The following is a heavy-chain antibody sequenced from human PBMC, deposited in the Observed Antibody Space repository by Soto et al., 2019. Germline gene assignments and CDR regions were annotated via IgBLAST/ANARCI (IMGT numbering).Heavy chain of an antibody. CDR2: ILSDGSKQ. Sequence: PGGSLRLSCAASRFTFSYYAMHWIRQAPGKGLEWMAVILSDGSKQYYAESVKGRFTISRDNSKSTLYLQMNSLRVEDTAVYYWVRKIAGAGLVVFDMWGKGKMVTVS. CDR1: RFTFSYYA. CDR3: VRKIAGAGLVVFDM. V-gene: IGHV3-30*04. J-gene: IGHJ3*02. D-gene: IGHD6-19*01.